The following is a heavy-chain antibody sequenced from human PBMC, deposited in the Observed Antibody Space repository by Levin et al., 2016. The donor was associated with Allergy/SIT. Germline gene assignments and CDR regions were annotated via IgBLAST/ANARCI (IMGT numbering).Heavy chain of an antibody. Sequence: WIRQPPGKGLEWIGSIYYSGSTYYNPSLKSRVTISVDTSKNQFSLKLSSVTAADTAVYYCARHSPKTIYDRPRTDYYYYYGMDVWGQGTTVTVSS. J-gene: IGHJ6*02. D-gene: IGHD3-22*01. CDR3: ARHSPKTIYDRPRTDYYYYYGMDV. V-gene: IGHV4-39*01. CDR2: IYYSGST.